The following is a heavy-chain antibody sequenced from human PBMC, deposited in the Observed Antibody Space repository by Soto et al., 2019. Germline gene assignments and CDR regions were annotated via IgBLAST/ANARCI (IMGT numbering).Heavy chain of an antibody. CDR1: GYTFTSYD. CDR2: MNPTTGST. CDR3: ARGRLVAGTVDS. D-gene: IGHD1-7*01. Sequence: QVQLVQSGAEVKKPGASVKVACKASGYTFTSYDIKWVRQATGQGLEWMGWMNPTTGSTGFAQKFQGRVTMISNTSISAAYLALSRLTSEDTAVYYCARGRLVAGTVDSWGQGTLVTVSS. V-gene: IGHV1-8*01. J-gene: IGHJ4*02.